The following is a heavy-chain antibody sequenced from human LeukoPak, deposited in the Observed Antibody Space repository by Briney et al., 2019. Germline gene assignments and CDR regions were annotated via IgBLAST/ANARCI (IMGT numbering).Heavy chain of an antibody. Sequence: GSLRLSCAASGFSFSNYIMNWVRQAPGKGLEWVGFIRSKPYGGTTEYAASVKGRFTISRDDSKSIAYLQMNSLKTEDTAVYYCTTGIKTADHWGQGTLVAVSS. CDR3: TTGIKTADH. D-gene: IGHD2-15*01. V-gene: IGHV3-49*04. CDR1: GFSFSNYI. J-gene: IGHJ4*02. CDR2: IRSKPYGGTT.